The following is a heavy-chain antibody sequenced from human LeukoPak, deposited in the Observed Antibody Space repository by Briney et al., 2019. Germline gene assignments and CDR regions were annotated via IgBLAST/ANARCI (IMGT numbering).Heavy chain of an antibody. Sequence: ASVKVSCKASGYTFSDYYIHWVRQAPGHGLEWTGWINPKSGGTNYAQKFQGRVTLTRDTSISTAYMELTTLRSDDTAIYYCARGPNYYGSGRSWFDPWGQGSQVTVSS. V-gene: IGHV1-2*02. CDR1: GYTFSDYY. J-gene: IGHJ5*02. D-gene: IGHD3-10*01. CDR3: ARGPNYYGSGRSWFDP. CDR2: INPKSGGT.